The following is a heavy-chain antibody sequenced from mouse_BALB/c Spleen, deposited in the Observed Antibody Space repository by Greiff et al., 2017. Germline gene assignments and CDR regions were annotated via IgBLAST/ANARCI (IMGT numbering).Heavy chain of an antibody. D-gene: IGHD2-2*01. CDR3: ARDYGYDVRFAY. Sequence: QLVESGPGLVAPFPSLSITCTFSGFLFTSYGVHWVRQPPGKGLEWLGVIWAGGSTTYNSAHMSRLSISKDNSKNQVFLKMNSLQTDDTAMYYYARDYGYDVRFAYWGQGTLVTVSA. CDR1: GFLFTSYG. J-gene: IGHJ3*01. V-gene: IGHV2-9*02. CDR2: IWAGGST.